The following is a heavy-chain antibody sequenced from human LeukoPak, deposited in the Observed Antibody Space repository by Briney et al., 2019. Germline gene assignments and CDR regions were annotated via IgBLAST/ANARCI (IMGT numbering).Heavy chain of an antibody. D-gene: IGHD1-1*01. CDR3: VGEGTY. Sequence: GGSLRLSCAASGLSVSSTYMTWVRQAPGKGLEWVSVIYSGGGTSYADSLKGRFSISRDNSKNTLYLQMNSLRADDTAVYYCVGEGTYWGQGTLVTVSS. J-gene: IGHJ4*02. CDR1: GLSVSSTY. CDR2: IYSGGGT. V-gene: IGHV3-53*01.